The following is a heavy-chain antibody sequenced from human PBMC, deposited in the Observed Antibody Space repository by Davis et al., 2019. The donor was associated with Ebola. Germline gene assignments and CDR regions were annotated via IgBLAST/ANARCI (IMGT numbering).Heavy chain of an antibody. V-gene: IGHV4-59*08. J-gene: IGHJ4*02. D-gene: IGHD3-3*01. CDR3: ARHPDVSGYFY. CDR2: IYYSGST. Sequence: SETLSLTCTVSGGSISSYYWSWIRQPPGKGLEWIGYIYYSGSTNYNPSLKSRVTISVDTSKNQFSLKVTSVTAADTAVYYCARHPDVSGYFYWGQGTLVTVSS. CDR1: GGSISSYY.